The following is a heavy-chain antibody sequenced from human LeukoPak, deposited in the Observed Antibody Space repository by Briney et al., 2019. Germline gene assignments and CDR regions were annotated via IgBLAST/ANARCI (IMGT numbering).Heavy chain of an antibody. V-gene: IGHV3-7*01. J-gene: IGHJ4*02. CDR1: GFTFSSYW. Sequence: GGSLRLSCAAFGFTFSSYWMSWVRGAPGKGVEGVANIKRDGSEKYYVDSVKGRFTISRDNAKNSLYLQMNSVRDEDTAVYYCARVKDYDFWSGTEDYWGQGTLVTVSS. D-gene: IGHD3-3*01. CDR2: IKRDGSEK. CDR3: ARVKDYDFWSGTEDY.